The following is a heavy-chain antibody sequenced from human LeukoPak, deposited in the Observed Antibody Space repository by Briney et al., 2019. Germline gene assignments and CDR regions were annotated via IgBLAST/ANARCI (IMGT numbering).Heavy chain of an antibody. V-gene: IGHV1-24*01. D-gene: IGHD6-13*01. CDR2: FDPEDGET. CDR1: GYTLTELS. J-gene: IGHJ1*01. Sequence: GASVKVSCKVSGYTLTELSMHWVRQAPGKWLEWMGGFDPEDGETIYAQRFQGRVTTTEDTSTDTAYMELSSLRAEDTAVYYCARVRRPAAAGTGGNFQHWGQGTLVTVSS. CDR3: ARVRRPAAAGTGGNFQH.